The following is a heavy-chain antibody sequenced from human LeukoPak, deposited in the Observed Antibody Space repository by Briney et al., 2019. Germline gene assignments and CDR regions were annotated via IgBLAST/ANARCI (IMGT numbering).Heavy chain of an antibody. Sequence: ASVKVSCKASGYTFTGYYMHWVRQAPGQGLEWMGWINPNSSGTNYAQKFQGRVTMTRDTSISTAYMELSRLRSDDTAVYYCARARPTRDHYDSSHNWFDPWGQGTLVTVSS. V-gene: IGHV1-2*02. J-gene: IGHJ5*02. CDR3: ARARPTRDHYDSSHNWFDP. CDR1: GYTFTGYY. D-gene: IGHD3-22*01. CDR2: INPNSSGT.